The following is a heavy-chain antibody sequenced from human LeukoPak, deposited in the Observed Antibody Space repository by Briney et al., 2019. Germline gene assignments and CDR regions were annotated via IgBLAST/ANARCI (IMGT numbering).Heavy chain of an antibody. J-gene: IGHJ5*02. Sequence: PSETLSLTCAVYGGSFSGYYWSWIRQPPGKGLEWIGEINHSGSTNYNPSLKSRVTISVDTSKNQFSLKLSSVTAADTAVYYCARGVVAATPKGDWFDPWGQGTLVTVSS. CDR1: GGSFSGYY. D-gene: IGHD2-15*01. CDR2: INHSGST. CDR3: ARGVVAATPKGDWFDP. V-gene: IGHV4-34*01.